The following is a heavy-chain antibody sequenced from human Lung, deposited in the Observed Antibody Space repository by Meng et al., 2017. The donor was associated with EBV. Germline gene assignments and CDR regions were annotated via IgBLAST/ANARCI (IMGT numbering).Heavy chain of an antibody. CDR2: TDYRSKLYN. CDR1: GDNQKNSNAA. V-gene: IGHV6-1*01. J-gene: IGHJ2*01. Sequence: LSNTWFITGDNQKNSNAAWTHQHQSPPRGLECTGTTDYRSKLYNDYAVFVKSRITINPDTSKNQFSLQLNSVTPEDTAVYYCARGATSVFDLWGRGTLVTVSS. CDR3: ARGATSVFDL.